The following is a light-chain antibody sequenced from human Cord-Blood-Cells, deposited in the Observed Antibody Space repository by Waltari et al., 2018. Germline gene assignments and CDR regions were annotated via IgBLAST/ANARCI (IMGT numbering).Light chain of an antibody. CDR2: WAY. CDR1: QSVLYSSNNKNY. Sequence: DILMTQSPDSLAVSLGERATINCKSSQSVLYSSNNKNYLAWYQQKPGQPPKLLIYWAYTREAGVRDRCSGSGSGTDFTLTIGSLQAEDVAVYYCQQYYSTPYTFGQGNKLEIK. J-gene: IGKJ2*01. CDR3: QQYYSTPYT. V-gene: IGKV4-1*01.